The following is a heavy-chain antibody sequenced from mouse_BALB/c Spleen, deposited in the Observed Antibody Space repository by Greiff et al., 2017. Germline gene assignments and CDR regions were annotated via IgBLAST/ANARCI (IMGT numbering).Heavy chain of an antibody. V-gene: IGHV5-4*02. J-gene: IGHJ2*01. CDR3: ARDRGGRGFDY. CDR1: GFTFSDYY. Sequence: VQVVESGGGLVKPGGSMKLSCAASGFTFSDYYMYWVRQTPEKRLEWVATISDGGSYTYYPDSVKGRFTISRDNAKNNLYLQMSSLKSEDTAMYYCARDRGGRGFDYWGQGTTLTVSS. CDR2: ISDGGSYT. D-gene: IGHD3-1*01.